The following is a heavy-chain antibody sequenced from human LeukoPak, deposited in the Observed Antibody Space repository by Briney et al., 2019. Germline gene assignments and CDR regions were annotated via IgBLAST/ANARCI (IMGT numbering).Heavy chain of an antibody. CDR2: IYYSGTT. D-gene: IGHD6-13*01. V-gene: IGHV4-59*01. Sequence: SQTLSLTCTVSGGSISSYYWSWIRQPPGKGLEWIGYIYYSGTTNYNPSLKSRVTISVDTSKNQFSLKLSSVTAADTAVYYCARGVYIAASQYAYWGQGTLVTVSS. J-gene: IGHJ4*02. CDR1: GGSISSYY. CDR3: ARGVYIAASQYAY.